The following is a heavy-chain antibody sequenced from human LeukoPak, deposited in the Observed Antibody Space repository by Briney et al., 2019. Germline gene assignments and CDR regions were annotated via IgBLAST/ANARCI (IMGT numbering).Heavy chain of an antibody. V-gene: IGHV3-23*01. D-gene: IGHD3-22*01. J-gene: IGHJ1*01. CDR1: GFTFSNYS. Sequence: GGSLRLSCAASGFTFSNYSITWVRQAPGKGLEWLSTISSSGTNTYYADSVRGRFTISRDNSKNTLYLQMNSLRAEDTAVYYCAKDGHYDSSGFTLQYWGQGTLVTVSS. CDR3: AKDGHYDSSGFTLQY. CDR2: ISSSGTNT.